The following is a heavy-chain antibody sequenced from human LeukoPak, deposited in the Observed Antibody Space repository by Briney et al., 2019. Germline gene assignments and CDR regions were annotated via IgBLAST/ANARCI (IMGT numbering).Heavy chain of an antibody. V-gene: IGHV3-23*01. J-gene: IGHJ5*02. Sequence: GGSLRLTCAASGFTFSSYAMSWVRQAPGKGLEWVSATSASGGSTYYADSVKGRFTISRDNSRNTLYLQMNSLRADDTAVYYCAKHPASGATNWFDPWGQGTLVTVSS. D-gene: IGHD3-10*01. CDR3: AKHPASGATNWFDP. CDR2: TSASGGST. CDR1: GFTFSSYA.